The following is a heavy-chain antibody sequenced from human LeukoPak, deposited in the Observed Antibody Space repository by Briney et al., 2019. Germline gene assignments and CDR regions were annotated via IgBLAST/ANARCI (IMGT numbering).Heavy chain of an antibody. CDR3: AKLVVPAAIV. J-gene: IGHJ4*02. D-gene: IGHD2-2*01. CDR1: GFTFSNYG. CDR2: ISFDGSNK. V-gene: IGHV3-30*18. Sequence: PGGSLRLSCAASGFTFSNYGIHWVRQAPGRGLEWVAVISFDGSNKYYADSVKGRFTISRDNAKNSLYLQMNSLRAEDTAVYYCAKLVVPAAIVWGQGTLVTVSS.